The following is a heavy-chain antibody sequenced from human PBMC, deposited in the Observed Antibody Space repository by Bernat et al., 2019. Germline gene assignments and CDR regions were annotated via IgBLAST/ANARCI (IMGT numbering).Heavy chain of an antibody. J-gene: IGHJ5*02. V-gene: IGHV1-69*01. CDR2: IIPIFGTA. CDR3: ARDRDSSSWYGWFDH. Sequence: QVQLVQSGAEVKKPGSSVKVSCKASGGTFSSYAISWVRQAPGQGLEWMGGIIPIFGTANYAQKFQGRVTITKDESTSTAYMGLSSMRSEDTAVYYCARDRDSSSWYGWFDHWGQGTLVTVSS. CDR1: GGTFSSYA. D-gene: IGHD6-13*01.